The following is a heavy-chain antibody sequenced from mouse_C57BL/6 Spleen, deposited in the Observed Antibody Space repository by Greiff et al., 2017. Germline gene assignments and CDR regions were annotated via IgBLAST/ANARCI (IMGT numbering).Heavy chain of an antibody. CDR1: GFTFSDYG. Sequence: EVQLVESGGGLVKPGGSLKLSCAASGFTFSDYGMHWVRQAPEQGLEWVAYISSGSSTIYYADTVKGRFTISRDNAKNTLCLQMTSLRSEDTAMYYCARGIYYFDYWGQGTTLTVSS. J-gene: IGHJ2*01. CDR2: ISSGSSTI. V-gene: IGHV5-17*01. CDR3: ARGIYYFDY.